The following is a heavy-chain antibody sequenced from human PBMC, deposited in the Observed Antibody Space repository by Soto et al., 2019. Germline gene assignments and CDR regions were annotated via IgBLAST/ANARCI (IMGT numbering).Heavy chain of an antibody. CDR2: IIPIFGTA. Sequence: SVKVSCKASGGTFSSYAISWVRQAPGRGLEWMGGIIPIFGTANYAQKFQGRVTITADESTSTAYMELSSLRSEDTAVYYCARHALRSYDSSGYYRYWGQGTLVTVSS. CDR1: GGTFSSYA. V-gene: IGHV1-69*13. CDR3: ARHALRSYDSSGYYRY. D-gene: IGHD3-22*01. J-gene: IGHJ4*02.